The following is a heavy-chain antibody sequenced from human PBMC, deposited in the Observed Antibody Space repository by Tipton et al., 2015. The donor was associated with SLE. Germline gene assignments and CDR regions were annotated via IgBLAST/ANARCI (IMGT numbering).Heavy chain of an antibody. Sequence: SLRLSCAASGFTFSSYAMHWVRQAPGKGLEWVAVISYDGSNKYYADSVKGRFTISRDNSKNTLYLQMNSLRAEDTAVYYCARDFTIFGVVGYFDYWGQGTLVPVSS. D-gene: IGHD3-3*01. CDR3: ARDFTIFGVVGYFDY. J-gene: IGHJ4*02. CDR1: GFTFSSYA. CDR2: ISYDGSNK. V-gene: IGHV3-30*04.